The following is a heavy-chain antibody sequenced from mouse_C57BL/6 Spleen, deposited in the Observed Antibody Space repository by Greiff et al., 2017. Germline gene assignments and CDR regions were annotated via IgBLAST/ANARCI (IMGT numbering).Heavy chain of an antibody. Sequence: QVQLQQPGAELVRPGSSVKLSCKASGYTFTSYWMDWVKQRPGQGLEWIGNIYPSDSETPYNQKFKDKATLTVDKSSSTAYMQLSSLTSEDSAVYYCARKTGTWFAYWGQGTLVTVSA. CDR2: IYPSDSET. J-gene: IGHJ3*01. D-gene: IGHD4-1*01. CDR3: ARKTGTWFAY. CDR1: GYTFTSYW. V-gene: IGHV1-61*01.